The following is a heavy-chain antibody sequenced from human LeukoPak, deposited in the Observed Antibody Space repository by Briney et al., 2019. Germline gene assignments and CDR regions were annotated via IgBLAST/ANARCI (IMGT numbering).Heavy chain of an antibody. J-gene: IGHJ4*02. CDR1: GGSISSSSYY. CDR2: IYYSGST. Sequence: SETLSLTCTVSGGSISSSSYYWGWIRQPPGKGLEWIGSIYYSGSTYYNPSLKSRVTISVDTSKNQFSLKLSSVTAADTAVYYCARMGEWLQIFDYWGQGTLVTVSS. V-gene: IGHV4-39*07. CDR3: ARMGEWLQIFDY. D-gene: IGHD5-12*01.